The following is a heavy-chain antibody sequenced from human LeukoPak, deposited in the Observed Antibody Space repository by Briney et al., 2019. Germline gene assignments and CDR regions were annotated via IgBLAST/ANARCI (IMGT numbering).Heavy chain of an antibody. CDR2: MSSDGNAM. Sequence: GRSLRLYCAASGFTFTAYLIHWVRQAPGKGLEWVAVMSSDGNAMFYADSVKGRFTISSDNSKNTLYLQMNSLRAEDTAVYYCVRESEYYFDHSASFDYWGQGTLVTVSS. J-gene: IGHJ4*02. D-gene: IGHD3-22*01. CDR1: GFTFTAYL. CDR3: VRESEYYFDHSASFDY. V-gene: IGHV3-30-3*01.